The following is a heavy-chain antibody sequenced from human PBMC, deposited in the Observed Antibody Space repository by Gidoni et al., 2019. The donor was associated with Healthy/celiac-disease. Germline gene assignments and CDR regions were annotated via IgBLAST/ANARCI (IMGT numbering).Heavy chain of an antibody. CDR2: ICYDGSNK. J-gene: IGHJ5*02. CDR3: ARDLRLDLDP. CDR1: GFTFSSYG. Sequence: QVQLVESGGGVVQPGRSLRLSCAASGFTFSSYGMHWVRQAPGKGLEGVAVICYDGSNKYYADSVKGRFTISRDNSKNTLYLQMNSLRAEDTAVYYCARDLRLDLDPWGQGTLVTVSS. V-gene: IGHV3-33*01.